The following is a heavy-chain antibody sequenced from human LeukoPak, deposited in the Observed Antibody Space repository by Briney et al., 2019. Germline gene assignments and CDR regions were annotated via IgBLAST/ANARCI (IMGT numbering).Heavy chain of an antibody. Sequence: GGSLRLSCAASGFTFRDYWMHWVRQVPGKGLLWVSHINSDGSITDYADSVKGRFTISRDNARNTLSLQMDSLRVEDTAVYYCARNPTGDYDYWGQGALVTVSS. J-gene: IGHJ4*02. V-gene: IGHV3-74*01. CDR1: GFTFRDYW. CDR2: INSDGSIT. D-gene: IGHD2-8*02. CDR3: ARNPTGDYDY.